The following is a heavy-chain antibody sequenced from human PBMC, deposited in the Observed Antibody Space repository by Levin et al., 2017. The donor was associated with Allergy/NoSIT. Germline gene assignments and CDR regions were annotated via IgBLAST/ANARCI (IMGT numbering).Heavy chain of an antibody. J-gene: IGHJ5*02. CDR1: GFTFSSYA. V-gene: IGHV3-23*01. Sequence: GGSLRLSCAASGFTFSSYAMSWVRQAPGKGLEWVSAISGSGGSTYYADSVKGRFTISRDNSKNTLYLQMNSLRAEDTAVYYCAKARGYSYGYFWFDPWGQGTLVTVSS. CDR2: ISGSGGST. D-gene: IGHD5-18*01. CDR3: AKARGYSYGYFWFDP.